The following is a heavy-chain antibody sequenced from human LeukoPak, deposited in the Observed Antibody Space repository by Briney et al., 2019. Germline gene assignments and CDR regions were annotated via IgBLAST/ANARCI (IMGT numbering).Heavy chain of an antibody. D-gene: IGHD2-15*01. J-gene: IGHJ5*02. CDR3: ARGPEIYCSGGSCYSAGRGWFDP. Sequence: SETLSLTCTVSGGSISSYYWSWIRQPPGKGLEWIGYIYYSGSTNYNPSLKSRVTISVDTSKNQFSLKLSSVTAADTAVYYCARGPEIYCSGGSCYSAGRGWFDPWGQGTLVTVSS. CDR1: GGSISSYY. V-gene: IGHV4-59*12. CDR2: IYYSGST.